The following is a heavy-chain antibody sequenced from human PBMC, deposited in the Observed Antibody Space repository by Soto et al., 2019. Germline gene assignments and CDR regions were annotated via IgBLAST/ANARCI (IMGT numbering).Heavy chain of an antibody. J-gene: IGHJ4*02. D-gene: IGHD1-26*01. V-gene: IGHV3-30*18. CDR3: AKVDYSGGDFDY. CDR1: GFTFSSYG. CDR2: ISYDGSNK. Sequence: QVQLVESGGGVVQPGRSLRLSCAASGFTFSSYGMHWVRQAPGKGLEWVAVISYDGSNKYYADSVKGRFTISRDNSKNTLYLQMNSLRAEDRGVYCCAKVDYSGGDFDYWGQGTLVTVSS.